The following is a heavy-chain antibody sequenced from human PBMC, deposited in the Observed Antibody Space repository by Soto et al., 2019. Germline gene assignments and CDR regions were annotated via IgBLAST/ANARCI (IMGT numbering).Heavy chain of an antibody. CDR3: ARGPYSSGWYVVDY. CDR1: GASISAYA. Sequence: PSETLFLTCTVSGASISAYAWSWIRQPAGKGLEWIGRLYSSGNTNYNPSFKSRLTMSADTSKNQFSLKLSSVTAADTAVYYCARGPYSSGWYVVDYWGQGTLVTVSS. J-gene: IGHJ4*02. D-gene: IGHD6-19*01. V-gene: IGHV4-4*07. CDR2: LYSSGNT.